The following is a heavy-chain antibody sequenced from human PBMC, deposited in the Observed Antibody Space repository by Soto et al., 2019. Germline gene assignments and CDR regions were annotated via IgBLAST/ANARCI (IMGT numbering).Heavy chain of an antibody. J-gene: IGHJ1*01. CDR3: ASGPGYCSGGRCRPSEYFRH. Sequence: QVHLVQSGAEVKKPGSSVKVSCKASGVTFFNSGFSWVRHSPGQGLEWVGGILPTLHTTKYAQSFRGRVTITADESTSTAYMELSSLRADDTAVYYCASGPGYCSGGRCRPSEYFRHWGQGTLLIVSS. CDR1: GVTFFNSG. D-gene: IGHD2-15*01. CDR2: ILPTLHTT. V-gene: IGHV1-69*11.